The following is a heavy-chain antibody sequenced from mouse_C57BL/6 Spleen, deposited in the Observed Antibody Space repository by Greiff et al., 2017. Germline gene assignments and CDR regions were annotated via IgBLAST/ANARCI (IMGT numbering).Heavy chain of an antibody. CDR3: ARYRTTVVDPGYFDY. CDR1: GFTFTDYY. Sequence: EVQVVESGGGLVQPGGSLSLSCAASGFTFTDYYMSWVRQPPGKALEWVGFIRNKDNGDTTEYIASVKVRFTISRDNSQRILYLQMNALRAEDSATSYCARYRTTVVDPGYFDYWGQGTTLTVSS. D-gene: IGHD1-1*01. J-gene: IGHJ2*01. CDR2: IRNKDNGDTT. V-gene: IGHV7-3*01.